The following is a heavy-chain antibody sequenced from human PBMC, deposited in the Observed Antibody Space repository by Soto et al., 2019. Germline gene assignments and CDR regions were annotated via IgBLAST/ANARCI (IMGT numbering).Heavy chain of an antibody. J-gene: IGHJ6*01. CDR2: IYYSGST. CDR1: GGSISRGGYY. CDR3: ASIILVRGVRKGYLLDV. Sequence: PSETLSLTCTVSGGSISRGGYYWSWIRQHPGKGLEWIGYIYYSGSTYYNPSLKSRVTISVDTSKNQFSLKLSSVTAAETAVYYCASIILVRGVRKGYLLDVWGQGTSVLVSS. D-gene: IGHD3-10*01. V-gene: IGHV4-31*03.